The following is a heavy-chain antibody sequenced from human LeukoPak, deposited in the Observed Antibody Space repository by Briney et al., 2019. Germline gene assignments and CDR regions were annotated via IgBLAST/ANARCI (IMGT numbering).Heavy chain of an antibody. CDR1: GFTFSSYE. CDR3: AKVAHYYYGSESYYFFEH. J-gene: IGHJ4*02. D-gene: IGHD3-10*01. CDR2: ISSSGSTI. Sequence: GGSLRLSCAASGFTFSSYEMNWVRQAPGKGLERVSYISSSGSTIYYADSVKGRFTISRDNAKNSLYLQMNSLRVEDTATYYCAKVAHYYYGSESYYFFEHWGQGTPVTASS. V-gene: IGHV3-48*03.